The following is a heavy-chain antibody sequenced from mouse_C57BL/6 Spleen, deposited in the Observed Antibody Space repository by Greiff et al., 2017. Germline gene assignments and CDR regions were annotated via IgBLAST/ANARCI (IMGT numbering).Heavy chain of an antibody. CDR2: INPNNGGT. CDR1: GYTFTDYY. CDR3: ARSRAYGNYDAMDY. Sequence: EVQLQQSGPELVKPGASVKISCKASGYTFTDYYMNWVKQSHGKSLEWIGDINPNNGGTSYNQKFKGKATLTVDKSSSTAYMELRSLTSEDSAVYYCARSRAYGNYDAMDYWGQGTSVTVSS. J-gene: IGHJ4*01. D-gene: IGHD2-1*01. V-gene: IGHV1-26*01.